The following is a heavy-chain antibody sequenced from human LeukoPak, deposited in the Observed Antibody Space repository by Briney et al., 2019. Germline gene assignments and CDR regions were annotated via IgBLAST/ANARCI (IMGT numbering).Heavy chain of an antibody. CDR1: GYSISSGYY. CDR3: ARISYYYDSSGHPGYFDQ. Sequence: SETLSLTCAVSGYSISSGYYWGWIRQPPGKGLEWIGSIYHSGNTYYNPSLKSRVTISVDTSKNQFSLKLSSVTAADTAVYYCARISYYYDSSGHPGYFDQWGQGTLVTVSS. V-gene: IGHV4-38-2*01. CDR2: IYHSGNT. D-gene: IGHD3-22*01. J-gene: IGHJ4*02.